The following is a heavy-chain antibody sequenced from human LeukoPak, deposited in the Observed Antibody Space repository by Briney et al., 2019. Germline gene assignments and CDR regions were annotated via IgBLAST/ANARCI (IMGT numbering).Heavy chain of an antibody. CDR2: IGPSSGGT. Sequence: ASVKVSCKASGYTFTSYYIHWVRQAPGQGLEWMGIIGPSSGGTTYAQRFQGRVSMTRDTSTSTVYMELSSLRSEDTAVYYCARGYSSSWRDLFGYWGQGTLVTVSS. J-gene: IGHJ4*02. V-gene: IGHV1-46*01. CDR1: GYTFTSYY. D-gene: IGHD6-13*01. CDR3: ARGYSSSWRDLFGY.